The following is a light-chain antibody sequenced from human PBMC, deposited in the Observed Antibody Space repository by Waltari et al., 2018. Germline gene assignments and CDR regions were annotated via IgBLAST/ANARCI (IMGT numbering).Light chain of an antibody. CDR3: YSTDSSGNHSV. Sequence: SYELTQPPSVSVSPGQTARITCSGAALPTKCGYWYQRMSGQAPVLVIYEDSKRPSGIPERFSGSSSGTMATLTISGAQVEDEADYDCYSTDSSGNHSVFGGGTKLTVL. V-gene: IGLV3-10*01. J-gene: IGLJ2*01. CDR1: ALPTKC. CDR2: EDS.